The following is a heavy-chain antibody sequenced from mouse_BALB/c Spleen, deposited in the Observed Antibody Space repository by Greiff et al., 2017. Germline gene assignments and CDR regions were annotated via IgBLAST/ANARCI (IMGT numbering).Heavy chain of an antibody. V-gene: IGHV7-1*02. CDR2: SRNKANDYTT. D-gene: IGHD2-1*01. Sequence: EVTVVDSGGGLVQPGGSLRLSCATSGFTFSDFYMEWVRQPPGKRLEWIAASRNKANDYTTEYSASVKGRFIVSRDTSQSILYLQMNALRAEDTAIYYCARDALYGNYGAMDYWGQGTSVTVSS. J-gene: IGHJ4*01. CDR3: ARDALYGNYGAMDY. CDR1: GFTFSDFY.